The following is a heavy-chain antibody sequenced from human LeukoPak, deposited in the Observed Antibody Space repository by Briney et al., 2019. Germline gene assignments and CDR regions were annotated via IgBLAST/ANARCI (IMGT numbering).Heavy chain of an antibody. J-gene: IGHJ5*02. Sequence: PGRSLRLSCAASGFTFSSYAMHWVRQAPGKGLVWVSCISFDGSTTYADSVKGRFTISRDNAKNTVHLQMDSLTVEDTAVYYCAVSNWMDPWGQGTLVTVSS. CDR2: ISFDGST. CDR3: AVSNWMDP. CDR1: GFTFSSYA. V-gene: IGHV3-74*01.